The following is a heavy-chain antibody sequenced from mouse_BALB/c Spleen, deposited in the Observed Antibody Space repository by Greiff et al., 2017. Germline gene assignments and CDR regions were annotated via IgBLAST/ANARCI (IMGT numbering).Heavy chain of an antibody. Sequence: QVQLQQSGPELVKPGASVKMSCKASGYTFTSYYIHWVKQRPGQGLEWIGWIYPGDGSTKYNEKFKGKTTLTADKSSSTAYMLLSSLTSEDSAIYFCARGYYDYAYAMDYWGQGTSVTVSS. CDR1: GYTFTSYY. V-gene: IGHV1S56*01. CDR3: ARGYYDYAYAMDY. D-gene: IGHD2-4*01. CDR2: IYPGDGST. J-gene: IGHJ4*01.